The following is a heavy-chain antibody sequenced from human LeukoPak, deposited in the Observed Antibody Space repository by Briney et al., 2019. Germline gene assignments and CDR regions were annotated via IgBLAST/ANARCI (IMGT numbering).Heavy chain of an antibody. Sequence: AGGSLRLSCAASGFTFSSYAMSWVRQAPGKGLEWVSAISGSGGSTYYADSVKGRFTISRDNSKNTLYLQMNSLRAEDTAVYYCAKSFTNRAGIAVAGWDAFDIWGQGTMVTVSS. D-gene: IGHD6-19*01. J-gene: IGHJ3*02. CDR1: GFTFSSYA. CDR2: ISGSGGST. V-gene: IGHV3-23*01. CDR3: AKSFTNRAGIAVAGWDAFDI.